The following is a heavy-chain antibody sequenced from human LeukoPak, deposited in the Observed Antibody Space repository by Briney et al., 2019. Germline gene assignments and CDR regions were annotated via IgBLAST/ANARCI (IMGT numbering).Heavy chain of an antibody. V-gene: IGHV4-39*01. D-gene: IGHD2-15*01. Sequence: PSETLSLTCSVSGGSISNSHFYWGWIRRPPGKGLEWIGSIYYGGSTYYNPSLKSRVTISADTSKNQFSLKLRSVTASDTAMYYCATRYCSSDGCHFFPHYWGQGTLVTVSS. CDR3: ATRYCSSDGCHFFPHY. CDR2: IYYGGST. J-gene: IGHJ4*02. CDR1: GGSISNSHFY.